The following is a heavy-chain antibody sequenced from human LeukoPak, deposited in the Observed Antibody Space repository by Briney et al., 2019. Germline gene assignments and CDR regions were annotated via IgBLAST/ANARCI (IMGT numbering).Heavy chain of an antibody. D-gene: IGHD3-22*01. J-gene: IGHJ4*02. CDR2: ISSSSSFI. CDR3: ARHGVYYYDSSGYYRPYYFDF. V-gene: IGHV3-21*01. Sequence: NTGGSLRLSCAASGSTFSIYSMNWVRQAPGKGLEWVSSISSSSSFIYYADSVKGRFTISRDNAKNSLYLQMNSLRAEDTAVYYCARHGVYYYDSSGYYRPYYFDFWGQGTLVTVSS. CDR1: GSTFSIYS.